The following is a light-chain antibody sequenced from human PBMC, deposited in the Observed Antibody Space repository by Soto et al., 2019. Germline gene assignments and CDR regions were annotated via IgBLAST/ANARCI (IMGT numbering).Light chain of an antibody. V-gene: IGKV3-15*01. CDR1: QSLNSD. CDR2: GAS. CDR3: QQYNSWPLT. J-gene: IGKJ4*01. Sequence: ETVMTQSPATLSMSPGERATLSCRASQSLNSDLAWYQQKPGQAPRLLIYGASTWATGIPGRFSGSVSGTEFSLIISSLQSEDFAVYYCQQYNSWPLTFGGGTKV.